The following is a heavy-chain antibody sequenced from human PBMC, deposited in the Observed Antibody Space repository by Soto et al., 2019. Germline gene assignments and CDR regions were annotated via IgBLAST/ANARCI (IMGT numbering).Heavy chain of an antibody. D-gene: IGHD1-26*01. Sequence: QVQLQESGPGLVKPSGTLSLTCAVSGGSISSSNWWSWVRQPPGKGLEWIGEIYHSGSTNYKPSLKRRVTISVDKSKNQFSLKLSSVTAADTAVYYCARVSGSYYYGMDVWGQGTTVTVSS. CDR2: IYHSGST. CDR3: ARVSGSYYYGMDV. V-gene: IGHV4-4*02. J-gene: IGHJ6*02. CDR1: GGSISSSNW.